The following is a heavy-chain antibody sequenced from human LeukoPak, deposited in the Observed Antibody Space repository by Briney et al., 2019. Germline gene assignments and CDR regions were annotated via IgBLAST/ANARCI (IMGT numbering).Heavy chain of an antibody. Sequence: GSLRLSCAASGFIFSSYNMNWVRQAPGKGLEWIGEIYHSGSTNYNPSLKSRVTISVDKSKNQFSLKLSSVTAADTAVYYCAREFHYDSSGYYFSWGQGTLVTVSS. CDR1: GFIFSSYNM. V-gene: IGHV4-4*02. J-gene: IGHJ5*02. CDR3: AREFHYDSSGYYFS. D-gene: IGHD3-22*01. CDR2: IYHSGST.